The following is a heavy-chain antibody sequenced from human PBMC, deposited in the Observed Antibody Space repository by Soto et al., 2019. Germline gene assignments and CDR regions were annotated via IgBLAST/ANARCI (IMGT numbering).Heavy chain of an antibody. V-gene: IGHV3-30*03. CDR3: ASADGYTMVRGVMSDAFDI. CDR1: GFTFRNYG. CDR2: ISYEGSNK. Sequence: GGSLRLSCAASGFTFRNYGMNWVRQAPGKGLEWVAYISYEGSNKYYADSVKGRFTISRDNSKNTLYLQMNSLRAEDTAVYYCASADGYTMVRGVMSDAFDIWGQGTMVTVSS. D-gene: IGHD3-10*01. J-gene: IGHJ3*02.